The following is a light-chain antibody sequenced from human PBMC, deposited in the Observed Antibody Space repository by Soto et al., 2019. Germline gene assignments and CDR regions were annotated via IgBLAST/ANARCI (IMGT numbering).Light chain of an antibody. CDR2: CAY. V-gene: IGKV3-20*01. CDR1: QSVSSSY. Sequence: EIVLTQSPGTLSLSPGERATLSCRSSQSVSSSYLAWYQQKPGQAPRLLIYCAYSRATGIPDRFSGSGSGTDFTVTISRLDPEDVAVYYCQQYGRSPYTFGYGNKLEIK. J-gene: IGKJ2*01. CDR3: QQYGRSPYT.